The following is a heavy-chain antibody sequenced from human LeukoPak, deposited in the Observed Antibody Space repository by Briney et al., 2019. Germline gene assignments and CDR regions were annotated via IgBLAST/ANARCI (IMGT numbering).Heavy chain of an antibody. V-gene: IGHV4-4*07. J-gene: IGHJ4*02. Sequence: SEALSLTCTVSGGSISSYYWSWIRQPAGKGLEWIGRIYTSGSTNYNPSLKSRVTISVDKSKNQFSLKLSSVTAADTAVYYCARATGGIGSSSAGFVPYYFDYWGQGTLVTVSS. CDR3: ARATGGIGSSSAGFVPYYFDY. D-gene: IGHD6-6*01. CDR2: IYTSGST. CDR1: GGSISSYY.